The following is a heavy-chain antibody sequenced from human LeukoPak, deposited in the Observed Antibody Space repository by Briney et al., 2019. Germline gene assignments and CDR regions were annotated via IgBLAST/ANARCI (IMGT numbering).Heavy chain of an antibody. D-gene: IGHD2-2*01. V-gene: IGHV3-23*01. CDR3: AKERDRRAFQHVFDY. Sequence: GGSLRLSFVASGFTFSSYALNWVRQAPGKGLEWVSGISASGGRTDYADSVNGRFTISRDNSKNTMYLHMNSLRAEDTALYYCAKERDRRAFQHVFDYWGQGTLVTVSS. CDR2: ISASGGRT. CDR1: GFTFSSYA. J-gene: IGHJ4*02.